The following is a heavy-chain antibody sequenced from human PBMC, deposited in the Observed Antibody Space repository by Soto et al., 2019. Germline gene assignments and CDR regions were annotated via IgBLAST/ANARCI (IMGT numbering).Heavy chain of an antibody. CDR1: GYTFISYY. CDR3: ARDYDSSGYDAFDI. CDR2: ISAYNGNT. J-gene: IGHJ3*02. D-gene: IGHD3-22*01. V-gene: IGHV1-18*04. Sequence: ASVKVSCKASGYTFISYYMHWVRQAPGQGLEWMGWISAYNGNTNYAQKLQGRVTMTTDTSTSTAYMELRSLRSDDTAVYYCARDYDSSGYDAFDIWGQGSMVTVSS.